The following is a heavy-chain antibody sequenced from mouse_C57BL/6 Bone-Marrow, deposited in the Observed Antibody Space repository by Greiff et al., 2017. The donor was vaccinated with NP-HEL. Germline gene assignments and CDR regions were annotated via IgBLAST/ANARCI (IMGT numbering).Heavy chain of an antibody. Sequence: VQLQQSGPELVKPGASVKISCKASGYTFTDYYMNWVKQSHGKSLEWIGDIHPNNGGTSYNQKFKGKATLTVDKSSSTAYMELRSLTSEDSAVYYCAREVYDGYWGFAYWGQGTLVTVSA. V-gene: IGHV1-26*01. CDR1: GYTFTDYY. CDR2: IHPNNGGT. J-gene: IGHJ3*01. CDR3: AREVYDGYWGFAY. D-gene: IGHD2-3*01.